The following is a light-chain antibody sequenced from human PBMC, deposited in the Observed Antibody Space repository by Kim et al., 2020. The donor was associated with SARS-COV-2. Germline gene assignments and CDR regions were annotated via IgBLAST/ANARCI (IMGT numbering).Light chain of an antibody. V-gene: IGKV3D-20*01. CDR3: QQYGGSAVT. Sequence: SPGHRTTPPGRASQRIHSNYLAWFQQKPGAAPRLLIYDASNKATDIPHRFSGSGSGTDFTLTISRVEPEDFAIYYCQQYGGSAVTFGQGTRLEIK. CDR2: DAS. CDR1: QRIHSNY. J-gene: IGKJ5*01.